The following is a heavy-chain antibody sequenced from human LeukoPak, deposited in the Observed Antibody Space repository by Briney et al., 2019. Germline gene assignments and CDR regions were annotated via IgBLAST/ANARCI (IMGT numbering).Heavy chain of an antibody. J-gene: IGHJ5*02. CDR2: IIPIFGTA. CDR1: GGTFSSYA. CDR3: ASLDCSSTSCYAGWFDP. Sequence: ASVKVSCKASGGTFSSYAISWVRQAPGQGLEWMGGIIPIFGTANYAQKFQGRVTITTDESTSKAYMELSSLRSGDTAVYYCASLDCSSTSCYAGWFDPWGQGTLVTVSS. V-gene: IGHV1-69*05. D-gene: IGHD2-2*01.